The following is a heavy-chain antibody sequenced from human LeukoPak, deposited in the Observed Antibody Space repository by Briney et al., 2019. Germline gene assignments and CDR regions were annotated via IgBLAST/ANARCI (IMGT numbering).Heavy chain of an antibody. Sequence: SVKVSCKASGGTFSSYAISWVRQAPGQGLEWMGGIIPIFGTANYAQKFQGRVTITADESTSTAYMEPSSLRSEDTAVYYCASRYFTIYTSGFDYWGQGTLVTVSS. V-gene: IGHV1-69*01. CDR2: IIPIFGTA. J-gene: IGHJ4*02. CDR1: GGTFSSYA. D-gene: IGHD2/OR15-2a*01. CDR3: ASRYFTIYTSGFDY.